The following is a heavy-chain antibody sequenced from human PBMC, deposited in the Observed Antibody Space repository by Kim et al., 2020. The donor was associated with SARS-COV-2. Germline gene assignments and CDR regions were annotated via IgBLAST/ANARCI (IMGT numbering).Heavy chain of an antibody. J-gene: IGHJ4*02. D-gene: IGHD2-8*02. Sequence: GGSLRLSCAASGFTFSNYAMSWVRQAPETGLEWVSAISGSGVGTYYPVSLKGRLTITRDNSKNTLYLQMHSLRAEDTAIYYCAKELVTGGGVDYWGQRTLVTVSS. CDR3: AKELVTGGGVDY. CDR1: GFTFSNYA. CDR2: ISGSGVGT. V-gene: IGHV3-23*01.